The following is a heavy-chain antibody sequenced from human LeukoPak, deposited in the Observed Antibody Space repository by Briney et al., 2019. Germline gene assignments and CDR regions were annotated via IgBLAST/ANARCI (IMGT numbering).Heavy chain of an antibody. D-gene: IGHD3-22*01. V-gene: IGHV4-59*01. Sequence: SETLSLTCTVSGGSISSYYWSWIRQPPGKGLEWIGYIYYSGSTNHNPSLKSRVTISVDTSKNQFSLKLSSVTAADTAVYYCARGVINTPSNFDYWGPGTLVTVSS. J-gene: IGHJ4*02. CDR1: GGSISSYY. CDR2: IYYSGST. CDR3: ARGVINTPSNFDY.